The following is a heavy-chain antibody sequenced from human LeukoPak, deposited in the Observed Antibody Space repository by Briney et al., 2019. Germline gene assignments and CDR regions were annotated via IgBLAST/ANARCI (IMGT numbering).Heavy chain of an antibody. CDR1: GFTFSSYS. V-gene: IGHV3-48*02. J-gene: IGHJ4*02. CDR2: TTSSGGTI. CDR3: ARVRAGYYCDN. Sequence: PGGSLRLSCAAFGFTFSSYSMNWVRQAPGKGLEWLSYTTSSGGTIYYADSVKGRFTISRDNAKNSLYPQMNSLRDEDTAVYYCARVRAGYYCDNWGQGTLVTVSS.